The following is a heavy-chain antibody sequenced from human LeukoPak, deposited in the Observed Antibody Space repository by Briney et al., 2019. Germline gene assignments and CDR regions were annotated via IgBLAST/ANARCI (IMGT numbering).Heavy chain of an antibody. J-gene: IGHJ4*02. CDR2: INSGGTFT. CDR3: ARGVREVPYYFDY. D-gene: IGHD3-10*01. Sequence: KPGGSLRLSCAASGFTFSDYYMSWIRQAPGKGLEWVSHINSGGTFTNYADSVKGRFTISRDNAKNSLLLQMNSLRAEDTAVYCCARGVREVPYYFDYWGQGTLVTVSS. V-gene: IGHV3-11*05. CDR1: GFTFSDYY.